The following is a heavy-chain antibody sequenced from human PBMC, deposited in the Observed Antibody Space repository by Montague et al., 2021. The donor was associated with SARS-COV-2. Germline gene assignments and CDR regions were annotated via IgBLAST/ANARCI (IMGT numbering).Heavy chain of an antibody. Sequence: SETLSLTCTVSGGSISSSSYYWGWIHQPPGKGLEWIGSIYYSGSTYYXPSLKSRVTISVDTSKNQFSLKLSSVTAADTAVYYCARPVSYYDILSSSTNWFDPWGQGTLVTVSS. D-gene: IGHD3-9*01. CDR2: IYYSGST. CDR3: ARPVSYYDILSSSTNWFDP. V-gene: IGHV4-39*01. J-gene: IGHJ5*02. CDR1: GGSISSSSYY.